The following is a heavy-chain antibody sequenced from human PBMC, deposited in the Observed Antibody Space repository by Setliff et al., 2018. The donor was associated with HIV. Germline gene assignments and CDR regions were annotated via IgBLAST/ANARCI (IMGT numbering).Heavy chain of an antibody. J-gene: IGHJ6*04. CDR1: GYTFTNYG. V-gene: IGHV1-18*01. CDR3: ARGYSTSSSYYYGMDV. Sequence: ASVKVSCKASGYTFTNYGINWVRQAPGQGLEWMGWISVHNGKTNFAQKVPGRVTMTTDTSTSTAYMEVTSLRSDDTATYYCARGYSTSSSYYYGMDVWGKATTGT. D-gene: IGHD6-6*01. CDR2: ISVHNGKT.